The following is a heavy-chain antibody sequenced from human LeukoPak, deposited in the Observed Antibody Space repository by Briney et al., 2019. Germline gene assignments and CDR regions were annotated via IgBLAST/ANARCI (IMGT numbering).Heavy chain of an antibody. V-gene: IGHV4-59*01. J-gene: IGHJ6*03. Sequence: PSETLSLTCTVSGGSISSYYWSWIRQPPGKGLEWIGYIYYSGSTNYNPSLKSRVTISVDTSKNQFSLKLSSVTAADTAVYYCARSGGTYRYYHYMDVWGKGTTVAVSS. D-gene: IGHD1-26*01. CDR2: IYYSGST. CDR1: GGSISSYY. CDR3: ARSGGTYRYYHYMDV.